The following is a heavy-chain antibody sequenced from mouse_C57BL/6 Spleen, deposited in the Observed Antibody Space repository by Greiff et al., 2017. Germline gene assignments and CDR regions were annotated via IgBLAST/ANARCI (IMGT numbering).Heavy chain of an antibody. D-gene: IGHD3-2*02. CDR1: GYTFTSYW. CDR3: ARSAQADYYAMDY. Sequence: QVQLQQPGAELVRPGTSVKLSCKASGYTFTSYWMHWVKQRPGQGLEWIGVIDPSDSYTNYNQKFKGKATLSVDNSSSTSYMQLSSLTSEDSAVYYGARSAQADYYAMDYWGQGTSVTVSS. J-gene: IGHJ4*01. V-gene: IGHV1-59*01. CDR2: IDPSDSYT.